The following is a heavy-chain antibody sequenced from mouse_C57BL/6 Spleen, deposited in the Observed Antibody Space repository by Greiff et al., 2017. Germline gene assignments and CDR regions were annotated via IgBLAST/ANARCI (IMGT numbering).Heavy chain of an antibody. CDR2: IYPGSGST. Sequence: QVQLQQPGAELVKPGASVKMSCKASGYTFTSYWITWVKQRPGKGLEWIGDIYPGSGSTNYNEKFKSKATLTVDKSSSTAFMQLSSLTSEDSAFYYCARPFDYGNCDDYWGQGTTLTVSS. CDR1: GYTFTSYW. CDR3: ARPFDYGNCDDY. V-gene: IGHV1-55*01. J-gene: IGHJ2*01. D-gene: IGHD2-1*01.